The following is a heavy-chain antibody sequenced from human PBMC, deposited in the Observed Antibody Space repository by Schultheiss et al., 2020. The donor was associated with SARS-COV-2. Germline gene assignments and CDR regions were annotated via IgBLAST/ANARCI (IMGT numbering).Heavy chain of an antibody. V-gene: IGHV4-38-2*01. CDR2: IYYSGST. CDR3: ATVGATTGDAFDI. CDR1: GYSISSGYY. J-gene: IGHJ3*02. Sequence: SETLSLTCAVSGYSISSGYYWGWIRQPPGKGLEWIGYIYYSGSTNYNPSLKSRVTISVDTSKNQFSLKLSSVTAADTAVYYCATVGATTGDAFDIWGQGTMVTVSS. D-gene: IGHD1-26*01.